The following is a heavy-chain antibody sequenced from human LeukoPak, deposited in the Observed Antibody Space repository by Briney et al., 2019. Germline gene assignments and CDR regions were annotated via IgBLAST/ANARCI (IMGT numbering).Heavy chain of an antibody. V-gene: IGHV3-11*01. J-gene: IGHJ4*02. CDR1: GFTLSDYY. Sequence: GGSLRLSCAASGFTLSDYYMSWIRQAPGKGLEWVSYSSSSGSTIYYADSVKGRFAISRDNANNSLYLQMNSPRAEDTAVYYCARRRDFIDYWGQGTLVTVSS. CDR3: ARRRDFIDY. CDR2: SSSSGSTI. D-gene: IGHD3/OR15-3a*01.